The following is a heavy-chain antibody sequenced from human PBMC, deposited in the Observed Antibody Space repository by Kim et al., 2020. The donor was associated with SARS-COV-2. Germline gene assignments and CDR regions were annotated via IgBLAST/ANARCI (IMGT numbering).Heavy chain of an antibody. J-gene: IGHJ6*02. V-gene: IGHV1-18*01. CDR3: ARVGLLWFGESYKNYGMDV. D-gene: IGHD3-10*01. CDR1: GYTFTSYG. CDR2: ISAYNGNT. Sequence: ASVKVSCKASGYTFTSYGISWVRQAPGQGLEWMGWISAYNGNTNYAQKLQGRVTMTTDTSTSTAYMELRSLRSDDTAVYYCARVGLLWFGESYKNYGMDVWGQGTTVTVSS.